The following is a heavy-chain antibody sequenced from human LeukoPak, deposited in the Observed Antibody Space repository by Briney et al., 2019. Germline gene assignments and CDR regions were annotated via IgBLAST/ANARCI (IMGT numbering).Heavy chain of an antibody. D-gene: IGHD6-13*01. V-gene: IGHV4-38-2*02. CDR1: GYSISSGYY. Sequence: SETLSLTCTVSGYSISSGYYWGWIRQPPGKGLEWIGNIYPTGSTYYNPSLKSRVTISVDTSNNQFSLKVSSVSAADTAVYYCARAYSSSWYWNWFDPWGQGTLVTVSS. CDR3: ARAYSSSWYWNWFDP. J-gene: IGHJ5*02. CDR2: IYPTGST.